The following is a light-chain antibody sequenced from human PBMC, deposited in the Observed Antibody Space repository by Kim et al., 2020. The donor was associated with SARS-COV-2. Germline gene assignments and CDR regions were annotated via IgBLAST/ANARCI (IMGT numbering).Light chain of an antibody. V-gene: IGLV3-19*01. CDR2: GKN. CDR3: NSRDSSGVV. J-gene: IGLJ2*01. Sequence: SSELTQDPAVSVALGQTVRITCQGDSLRSYYASWYQQRPGQAPVLVIYGKNNRPSGIPDRFSGPSSGNTASLTITGAQAEDEADHYCNSRDSSGVVF. CDR1: SLRSYY.